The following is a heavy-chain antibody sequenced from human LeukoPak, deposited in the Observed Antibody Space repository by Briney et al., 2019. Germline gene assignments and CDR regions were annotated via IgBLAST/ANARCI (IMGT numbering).Heavy chain of an antibody. Sequence: SETLSLTCTVSGGSISNSNYYWGWIRQAPGQGLEWIGTIDYSGTSHYNPSLKSRVTMSVDTSKNQVSLSLSSMTAADTAGYYCATPSSGRFYYLDYWGQGILVTVSS. CDR3: ATPSSGRFYYLDY. J-gene: IGHJ4*02. D-gene: IGHD1-26*01. CDR1: GGSISNSNYY. V-gene: IGHV4-39*01. CDR2: IDYSGTS.